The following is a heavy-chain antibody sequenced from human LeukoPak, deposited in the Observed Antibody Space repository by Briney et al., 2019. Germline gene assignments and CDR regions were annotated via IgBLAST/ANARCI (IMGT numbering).Heavy chain of an antibody. V-gene: IGHV3-72*01. D-gene: IGHD2-15*01. CDR1: GFTFSDHY. CDR3: ARGRWSFDY. CDR2: IRNKPNSYTT. Sequence: PGGSLRLSCAASGFTFSDHYMNWVRQAPGKGLEWIGRIRNKPNSYTTEYAASVKGRFTISRDDSKSSLFLEMNSLKTEDTAVYYCARGRWSFDYWGQGTLVTVSS. J-gene: IGHJ4*02.